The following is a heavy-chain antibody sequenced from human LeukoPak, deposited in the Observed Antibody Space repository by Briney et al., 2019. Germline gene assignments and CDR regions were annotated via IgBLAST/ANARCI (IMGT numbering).Heavy chain of an antibody. V-gene: IGHV4-30-4*08. CDR3: ARDWIQGSYYYYMDV. CDR1: GGSISSGDYY. D-gene: IGHD5-18*01. J-gene: IGHJ6*03. CDR2: IYYSGST. Sequence: PSETLSLTCTVSGGSISSGDYYWSWIRQPPGKGLEWIGYIYYSGSTYYNPSLKSRVTISVDTSKNQFSLKLSSVTAADTAVYYCARDWIQGSYYYYMDVWGKGTTVTVSS.